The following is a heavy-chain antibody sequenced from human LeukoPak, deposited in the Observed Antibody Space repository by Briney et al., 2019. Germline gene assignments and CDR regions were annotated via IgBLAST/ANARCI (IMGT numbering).Heavy chain of an antibody. CDR3: AKTSGSSWYWRCFDY. Sequence: GESLKISCKGSGYSFTSYWIGWVRQMPGKGLEWMGIIYPGDSDTRYSPSFQGQVTISADKSISTAYLQWSSLKASDTAMYYCAKTSGSSWYWRCFDYWGQRTLVAVSS. D-gene: IGHD6-13*01. CDR1: GYSFTSYW. CDR2: IYPGDSDT. V-gene: IGHV5-51*01. J-gene: IGHJ4*02.